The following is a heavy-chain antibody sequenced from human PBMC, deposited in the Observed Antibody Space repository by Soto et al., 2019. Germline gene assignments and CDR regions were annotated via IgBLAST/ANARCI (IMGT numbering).Heavy chain of an antibody. Sequence: SETLSLTCAVYGGSFSGYYWSWIRQPPGKGLEWIGEINHSGSTNYNPSLKSRVTISVDTSKNQFSLKLSSVTAADTAVYYCARGGGNYDYVWGSYRSPYYFDYWGQGTLVTVSS. CDR1: GGSFSGYY. D-gene: IGHD3-16*02. V-gene: IGHV4-34*01. J-gene: IGHJ4*02. CDR2: INHSGST. CDR3: ARGGGNYDYVWGSYRSPYYFDY.